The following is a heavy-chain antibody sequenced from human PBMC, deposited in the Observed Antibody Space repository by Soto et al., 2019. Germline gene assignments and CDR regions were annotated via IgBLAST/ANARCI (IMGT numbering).Heavy chain of an antibody. D-gene: IGHD3-22*01. J-gene: IGHJ4*02. V-gene: IGHV1-18*01. CDR1: GYTFTNYG. CDR3: ARDYYNRAKFDY. Sequence: ASVKVSCKTSGYTFTNYGISWVRLAPGRGLEWLGWTSAYNGNTNYAQKFQDRVTMTTDTSTSTVYMELRSLRSDDTAVYYCARDYYNRAKFDYWGQGALVTVSS. CDR2: TSAYNGNT.